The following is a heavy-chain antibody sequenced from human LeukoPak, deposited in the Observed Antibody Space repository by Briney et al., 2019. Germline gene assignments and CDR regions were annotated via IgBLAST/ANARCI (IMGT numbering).Heavy chain of an antibody. CDR1: GYTFTNYG. D-gene: IGHD1-26*01. Sequence: ASVKVSCKASGYTFTNYGISWVRQAPGQGLEWMGWISTNSDIRTYAQTLQGRFSMTTDTATTTAYMELNNLTFDDTAVYYCARDWDAMNNCFDPWGQGTPVTVSS. CDR2: ISTNSDIR. V-gene: IGHV1-18*01. J-gene: IGHJ5*02. CDR3: ARDWDAMNNCFDP.